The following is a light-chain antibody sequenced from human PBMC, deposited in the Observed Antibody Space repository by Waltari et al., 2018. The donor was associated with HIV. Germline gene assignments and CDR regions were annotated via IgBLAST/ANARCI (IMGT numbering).Light chain of an antibody. J-gene: IGLJ2*01. CDR2: EVS. V-gene: IGLV2-8*01. CDR1: SSDVGGYKY. CDR3: SSYGGSDNLV. Sequence: QSALTQPPSASGSPGQSVTISCTGTSSDVGGYKYVSWYQQHPGKAPKIMIYEVSKRPSGVPDRFSGSKSGHTASLTVSGLQAEDEGDYYCSSYGGSDNLVFGGGTKLTVL.